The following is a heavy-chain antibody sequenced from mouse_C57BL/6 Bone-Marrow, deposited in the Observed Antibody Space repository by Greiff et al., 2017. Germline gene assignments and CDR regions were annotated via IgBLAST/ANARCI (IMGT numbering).Heavy chain of an antibody. V-gene: IGHV1-81*01. CDR1: GYTFTSYG. CDR2: IYPRSGNT. CDR3: AGRRVLLPGYFDV. J-gene: IGHJ1*03. D-gene: IGHD1-1*01. Sequence: QVQLQQSGAELARPGASVKLSCKASGYTFTSYGISWVKQRTGKGLEWIGGIYPRSGNTYYNEKFKGKATLTADKSSSTAYMELRSLTSEDSAVYFCAGRRVLLPGYFDVWGTGTTVTVSS.